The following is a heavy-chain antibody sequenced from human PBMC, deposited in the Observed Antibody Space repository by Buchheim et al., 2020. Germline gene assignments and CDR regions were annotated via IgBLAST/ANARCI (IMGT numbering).Heavy chain of an antibody. Sequence: QEQLVESGGGVVQPGSSLRLSCAASGFTFKKYGMHWVRQAPGKGLEWVAVNWHGGDVQDYAGFVEGRFTVSRVNSQNTLDLQLNSLTVEDTAVYYCARDPGADAPIDHWGQGTL. CDR2: NWHGGDVQ. V-gene: IGHV3-33*01. D-gene: IGHD3-9*01. CDR1: GFTFKKYG. CDR3: ARDPGADAPIDH. J-gene: IGHJ1*01.